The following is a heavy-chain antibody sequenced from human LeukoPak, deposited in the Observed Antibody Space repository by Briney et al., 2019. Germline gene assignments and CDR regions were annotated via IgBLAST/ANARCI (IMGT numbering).Heavy chain of an antibody. CDR3: ARGDDSSGYYYEGGDY. J-gene: IGHJ4*02. CDR2: INPNSGGT. Sequence: ASVKVSCKASGYTFTGYYMHWVREAPGQGLEWMGWINPNSGGTNYAQKFQGRVTMTRDTSTSTVYMELGSLRSEDTAVYYCARGDDSSGYYYEGGDYWGQGTLVTVSS. CDR1: GYTFTGYY. V-gene: IGHV1-2*02. D-gene: IGHD3-22*01.